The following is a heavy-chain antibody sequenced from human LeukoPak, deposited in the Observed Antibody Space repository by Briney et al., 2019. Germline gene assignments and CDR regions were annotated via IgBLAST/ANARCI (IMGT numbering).Heavy chain of an antibody. CDR1: GFSFSTYT. V-gene: IGHV3-23*01. CDR2: ITGSGGST. J-gene: IGHJ4*02. D-gene: IGHD1-26*01. CDR3: AKERATTTAFDY. Sequence: GGSLRLSCAASGFSFSTYTMGWVRQAPGKGLEWVSMITGSGGSTYYTDSVKGRFTISRENSKTTPYLQMNSLTAEDTAVYFCAKERATTTAFDYWGQGTLVTVSS.